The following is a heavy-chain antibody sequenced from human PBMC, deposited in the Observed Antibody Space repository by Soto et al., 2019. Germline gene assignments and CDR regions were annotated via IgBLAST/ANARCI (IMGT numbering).Heavy chain of an antibody. CDR2: FTAAGRNT. D-gene: IGHD3-16*01. CDR1: GFTFSDFA. J-gene: IGHJ1*01. V-gene: IGHV3-23*01. CDR3: AKMGGGNRPKLLNV. Sequence: LRLSCAASGFTFSDFAMSWVRKAPGKGLEWVSTFTAAGRNTFYADSVKGRFTISRDNSKSTLYLHVNSLRVDDTAVYYCAKMGGGNRPKLLNVWGHGTMVTVYS.